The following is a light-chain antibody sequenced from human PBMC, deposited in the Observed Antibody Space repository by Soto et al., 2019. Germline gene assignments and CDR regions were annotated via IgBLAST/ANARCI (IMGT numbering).Light chain of an antibody. J-gene: IGKJ4*01. CDR1: QSISRW. V-gene: IGKV1-5*03. CDR2: KES. Sequence: QSISRWLVWYQQKPGKAPELLIYKESTIESGVTSRFSGRGAGTAFTLTISSMLHADYIAAYCHQYYSNSPLTSGGGAKVDI. CDR3: HQYYSNSPLT.